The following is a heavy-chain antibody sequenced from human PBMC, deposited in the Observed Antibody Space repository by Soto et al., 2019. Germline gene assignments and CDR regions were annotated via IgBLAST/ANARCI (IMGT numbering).Heavy chain of an antibody. V-gene: IGHV3-23*01. J-gene: IGHJ4*02. CDR3: AKDDFTDRGDDYFDS. CDR1: GFSFTNFA. CDR2: IGASGDIT. Sequence: SLRLSCAASGFSFTNFAMSWVRQAPGKGLEWVAGIGASGDITWYADSVKGRLSISRDNSKNTLYLQLNSLRFEDTAVYYCAKDDFTDRGDDYFDSWGQGTLVTVPQ. D-gene: IGHD2-21*01.